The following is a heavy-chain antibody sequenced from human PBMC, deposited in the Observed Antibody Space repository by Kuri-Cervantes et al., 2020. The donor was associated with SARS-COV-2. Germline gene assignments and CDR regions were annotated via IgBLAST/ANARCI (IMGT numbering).Heavy chain of an antibody. CDR1: GFTFSNAW. V-gene: IGHV3-15*07. CDR3: TTERSYYDFWSGYFGYFDY. CDR2: IKSKTDGGTT. D-gene: IGHD3-3*01. J-gene: IGHJ4*02. Sequence: GGSLRLSCAASGFTFSNAWMNWVRQAPGKGLEWVGRIKSKTDGGTTDYAAPVKGRFTISRDDSKNTLYLQMSSLKTEDTAVYYCTTERSYYDFWSGYFGYFDYWGQGTLVTVSS.